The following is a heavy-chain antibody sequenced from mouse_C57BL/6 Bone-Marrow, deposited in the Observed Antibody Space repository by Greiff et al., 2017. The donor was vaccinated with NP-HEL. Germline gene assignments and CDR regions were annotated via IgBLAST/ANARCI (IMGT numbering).Heavy chain of an antibody. J-gene: IGHJ3*01. CDR2: INPNNGGT. D-gene: IGHD2-2*01. CDR1: GYTFTDYY. V-gene: IGHV1-26*01. Sequence: EVQLQQSGPELVKPGASVKISCKASGYTFTDYYMNWVKQSHGKSLEWIGDINPNNGGTSYNQKFKGKATLTVDKSSSTAYMELRILTSEDSAVYYCAPGYWFAYWGQGTLVTVSA. CDR3: APGYWFAY.